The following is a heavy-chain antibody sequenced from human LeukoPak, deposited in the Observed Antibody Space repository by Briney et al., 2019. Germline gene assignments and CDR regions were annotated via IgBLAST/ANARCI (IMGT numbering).Heavy chain of an antibody. CDR2: ISGSGGST. D-gene: IGHD6-19*01. CDR3: AKASHSVAVADYYFDY. CDR1: GFTFSSYG. Sequence: GGSLRLSCAASGFTFSSYGMSWVRQAPGKGLEWVSAISGSGGSTYYADSVKGRFTISRDNSKNTLYLQMNSLRVEDTAVYYCAKASHSVAVADYYFDYWGQGTLVTVSS. V-gene: IGHV3-23*01. J-gene: IGHJ4*02.